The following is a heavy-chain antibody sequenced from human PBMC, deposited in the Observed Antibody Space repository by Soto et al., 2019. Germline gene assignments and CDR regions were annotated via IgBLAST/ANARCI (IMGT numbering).Heavy chain of an antibody. V-gene: IGHV3-23*01. Sequence: TGGSLRLSCAASGFTFSSYAMSWVRQAPGKGLEWVSAISGSGGSTYYADSVKGRFTISRDNSKNTLYLQMNSLRAGDTAVYYCAKPLASSGSINAFDIWGQGTMVTVSS. CDR2: ISGSGGST. D-gene: IGHD3-22*01. CDR3: AKPLASSGSINAFDI. J-gene: IGHJ3*02. CDR1: GFTFSSYA.